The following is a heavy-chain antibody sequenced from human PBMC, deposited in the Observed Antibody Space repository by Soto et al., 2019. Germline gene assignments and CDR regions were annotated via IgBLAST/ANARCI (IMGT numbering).Heavy chain of an antibody. V-gene: IGHV4-30-2*01. J-gene: IGHJ4*02. CDR2: IYHSGST. CDR3: VRVPDY. Sequence: QLQLQESGSGLVKPSQTLSLTCAVSGGSISSGGYSWSWIRQPPGKGLDWIGYIYHSGSTYYNPXLXRXGTISVDRSKNQFSLKLSSVTAADTAVYYCVRVPDYWGQGTLVTVSS. CDR1: GGSISSGGYS.